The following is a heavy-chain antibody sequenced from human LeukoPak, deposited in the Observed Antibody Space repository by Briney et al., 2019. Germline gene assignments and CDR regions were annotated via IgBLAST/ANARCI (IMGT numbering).Heavy chain of an antibody. J-gene: IGHJ6*03. CDR2: INWNGGST. CDR1: GFTFDDYG. Sequence: PGGSLRLSCAASGFTFDDYGMSWVRQAPGKGLEWVSGINWNGGSTGYADSVEGRFTISRDNAKNSLYLQMNSLRAEDTALYHCAREGDFWSGYGYYYMDVWGKGTTVTVSS. D-gene: IGHD3-3*01. CDR3: AREGDFWSGYGYYYMDV. V-gene: IGHV3-20*01.